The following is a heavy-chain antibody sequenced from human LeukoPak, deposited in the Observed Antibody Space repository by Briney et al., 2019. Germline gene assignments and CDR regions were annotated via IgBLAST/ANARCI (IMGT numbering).Heavy chain of an antibody. CDR1: GYTFTSYG. D-gene: IGHD2-2*01. CDR2: ISAYNGNT. V-gene: IGHV1-18*01. Sequence: GASVKVSCKASGYTFTSYGISWVRQAPGQGLEWMGWISAYNGNTNYAQKLQGRATMTTDTSTSTAYMELRSLRSDDTAVYYCARVFVLPLLGYCSSTSCPGAWFDPWGQGTLVTVSS. J-gene: IGHJ5*02. CDR3: ARVFVLPLLGYCSSTSCPGAWFDP.